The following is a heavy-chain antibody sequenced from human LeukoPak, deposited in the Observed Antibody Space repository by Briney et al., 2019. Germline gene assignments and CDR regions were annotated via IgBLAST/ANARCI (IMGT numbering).Heavy chain of an antibody. D-gene: IGHD6-19*01. CDR3: ARDKGIAVAEPNNWFDP. J-gene: IGHJ5*02. CDR2: INPSGGST. V-gene: IGHV1-46*01. CDR1: GYTFTSYY. Sequence: ASVKVSCKASGYTFTSYYMHWVRQAPGQGLEWMGIINPSGGSTSYAQKFQGWVTMTRDTSISTAYMELSRLRSDDTAVYYCARDKGIAVAEPNNWFDPWGQGTLITVSS.